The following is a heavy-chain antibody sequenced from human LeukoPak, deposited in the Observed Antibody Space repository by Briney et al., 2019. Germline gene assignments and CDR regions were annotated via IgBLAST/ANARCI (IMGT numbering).Heavy chain of an antibody. V-gene: IGHV4-39*07. Sequence: SETLSLTCSVSGDSIIGYYWGWIRQPPGKGLEWIGNIYYTGNTYYNPSLKSRVTISVDTSKNQFSLKLSSVTAADTAVYYCARDRRSGYSGYDYYYYYYMDVWGKGTTVTVSS. CDR1: GDSIIGYY. CDR2: IYYTGNT. J-gene: IGHJ6*03. CDR3: ARDRRSGYSGYDYYYYYYMDV. D-gene: IGHD5-12*01.